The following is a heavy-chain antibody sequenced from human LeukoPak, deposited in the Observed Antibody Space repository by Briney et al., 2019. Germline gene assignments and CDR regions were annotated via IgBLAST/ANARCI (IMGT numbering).Heavy chain of an antibody. J-gene: IGHJ4*02. CDR1: GFTFSNYW. CDR3: ARGADSGYSSDN. V-gene: IGHV3-74*01. D-gene: IGHD3-9*01. CDR2: INSDGRST. Sequence: GGSLRLSCAASGFTFSNYWMHWVRQAPGKGLVWVSRINSDGRSTNCADSVKGRFTISRDNAKNTLYLQMNSLRAEDTAVYYCARGADSGYSSDNWGQGTLVSVSS.